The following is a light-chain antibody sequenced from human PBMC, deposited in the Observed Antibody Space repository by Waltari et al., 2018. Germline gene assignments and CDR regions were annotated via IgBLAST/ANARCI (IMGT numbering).Light chain of an antibody. CDR1: VLAEKS. CDR2: KDT. CDR3: HAAADNNWF. Sequence: YDLTQPLSVSVSPGQTATITCSGDVLAEKSVRWFHQKPGQAPTLILYKDTERPSGIPERFSGSSSGSTVTLTIRGALLEDEADYHCHAAADNNWFFGGGTKLTVL. J-gene: IGLJ2*01. V-gene: IGLV3-27*01.